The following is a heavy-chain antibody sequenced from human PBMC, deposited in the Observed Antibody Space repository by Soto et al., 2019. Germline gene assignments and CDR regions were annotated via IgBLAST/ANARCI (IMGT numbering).Heavy chain of an antibody. CDR3: AKHRPRIAAAGTYYFDY. Sequence: WGSLRLSCAASGFTFSSYAMSWVRQAPGKGLEWVSAISGSGGSTYYADSVKGRFTISRDNSKNTLYLQMNSLRAEDTAVYYCAKHRPRIAAAGTYYFDYWGQGTLVTVSS. CDR1: GFTFSSYA. CDR2: ISGSGGST. J-gene: IGHJ4*02. V-gene: IGHV3-23*01. D-gene: IGHD6-13*01.